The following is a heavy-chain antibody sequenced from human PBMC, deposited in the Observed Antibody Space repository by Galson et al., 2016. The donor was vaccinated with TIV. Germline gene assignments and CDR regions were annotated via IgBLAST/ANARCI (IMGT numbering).Heavy chain of an antibody. D-gene: IGHD1-26*01. Sequence: TLSLPCNVSGGSISNGGYFWSWIRLHPGKGLEWIGNIYYSGSTYYNPSLKSRVTISVDTSQNQFSLILRSVTAADTAVYYCARWADSGSYYDYFQDWGQGTLVTVSS. V-gene: IGHV4-31*03. J-gene: IGHJ1*01. CDR1: GGSISNGGYF. CDR2: IYYSGST. CDR3: ARWADSGSYYDYFQD.